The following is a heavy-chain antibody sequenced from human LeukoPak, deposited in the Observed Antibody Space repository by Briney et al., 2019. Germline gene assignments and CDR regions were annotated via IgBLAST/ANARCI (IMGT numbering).Heavy chain of an antibody. J-gene: IGHJ5*02. CDR2: IYTSGST. D-gene: IGHD3-10*01. CDR1: GGSISSGSYY. Sequence: SETLSLTCTVSGGSISSGSYYWSWIRQPAGTGLEWIGRIYTSGSTNYNPSLKSRVTISVDTSKNQFSLKLSSVTAADTAVYYCARASDYYGSGSYYLPNWFDPWGQGTLVTVSS. V-gene: IGHV4-61*02. CDR3: ARASDYYGSGSYYLPNWFDP.